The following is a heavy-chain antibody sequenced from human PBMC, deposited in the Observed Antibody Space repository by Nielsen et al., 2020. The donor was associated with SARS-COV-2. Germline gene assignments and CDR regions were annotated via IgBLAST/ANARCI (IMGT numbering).Heavy chain of an antibody. J-gene: IGHJ5*02. CDR1: GFTFSSYA. V-gene: IGHV3-23*01. Sequence: GESLKISCAASGFTFSSYAMSWVRQAPGKGLEWVSAISGSGGSTYYADSVKGRFSISRDNSKNMLYLQMNSLRAEDTALYYCAKEGNSGSAYDQWGQGTLVTVSS. CDR3: AKEGNSGSAYDQ. CDR2: ISGSGGST. D-gene: IGHD1-26*01.